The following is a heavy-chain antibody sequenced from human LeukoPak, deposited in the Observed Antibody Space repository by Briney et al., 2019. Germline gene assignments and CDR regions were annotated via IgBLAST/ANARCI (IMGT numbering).Heavy chain of an antibody. Sequence: SETLSLTCTVSGGSISSGSYYWSWIRQPAGKGLEWIGRIYTSGSTNYNPSLKSRVTISVDTSKNQFSLKLSSVTAADTAVYYCARHRGYELAGYYMDVWGKGTTVTVSS. D-gene: IGHD5-18*01. V-gene: IGHV4-61*02. CDR3: ARHRGYELAGYYMDV. J-gene: IGHJ6*03. CDR2: IYTSGST. CDR1: GGSISSGSYY.